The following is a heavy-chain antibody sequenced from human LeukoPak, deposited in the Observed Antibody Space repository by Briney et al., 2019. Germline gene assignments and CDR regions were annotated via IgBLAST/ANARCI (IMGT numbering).Heavy chain of an antibody. CDR3: AKDLLRYCSSTSCRDY. Sequence: GGSLRLSCAASGFTFSSYSMNWVRQAPGKGLEWVSSISSSSSYIYYADSVKGRFTISRDNAKNTLYLQMNSLRAEDTAVYYCAKDLLRYCSSTSCRDYWGQGTLVTVSS. D-gene: IGHD2-2*01. V-gene: IGHV3-21*04. CDR1: GFTFSSYS. J-gene: IGHJ4*02. CDR2: ISSSSSYI.